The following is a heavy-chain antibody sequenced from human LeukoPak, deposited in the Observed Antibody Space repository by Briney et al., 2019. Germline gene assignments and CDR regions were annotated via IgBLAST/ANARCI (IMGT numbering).Heavy chain of an antibody. V-gene: IGHV3-74*01. CDR2: IKSDGSET. Sequence: GGSLRLSCAASGFTFSSFWVYWVRHAPGKGLGWVSRIKSDGSETIYADSVKGRFTISRDHAKNTLYLQMDSLRAEDTAVYYCARVRMGDDFNPFDYWGQGTLVTVSS. CDR3: ARVRMGDDFNPFDY. CDR1: GFTFSSFW. J-gene: IGHJ4*02. D-gene: IGHD3-10*01.